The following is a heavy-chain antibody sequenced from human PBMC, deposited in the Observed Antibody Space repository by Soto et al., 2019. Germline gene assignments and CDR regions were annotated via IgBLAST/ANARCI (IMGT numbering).Heavy chain of an antibody. Sequence: SETLSLTCSVSGGSINSYYWSWIRQPPGKGLEWIGYIFYSGRSGSTNYNPSLKSRVTISVDTSKNQFSLKVSSVTAADTAVYYCAKTALGWLDPWGQGTLVTVSS. V-gene: IGHV4-59*13. J-gene: IGHJ5*02. CDR3: AKTALGWLDP. CDR2: IFYSGRSGST. CDR1: GGSINSYY. D-gene: IGHD2-21*02.